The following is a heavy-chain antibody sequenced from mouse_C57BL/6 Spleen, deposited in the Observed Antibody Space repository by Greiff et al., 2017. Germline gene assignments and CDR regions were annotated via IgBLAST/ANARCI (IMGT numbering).Heavy chain of an antibody. J-gene: IGHJ2*01. CDR2: IYPGDGDT. CDR1: GYAFSSYW. D-gene: IGHD2-5*01. CDR3: ARDSNYGGDY. Sequence: QVQLQQSGAELVKPGASVTISCKASGYAFSSYWMNWVKQRPGKGLEWIGQIYPGDGDTNYNGKFKGKATLTADKSSSTAYMQLSSLASEDSAVYFCARDSNYGGDYWGQGTTRTVSS. V-gene: IGHV1-80*01.